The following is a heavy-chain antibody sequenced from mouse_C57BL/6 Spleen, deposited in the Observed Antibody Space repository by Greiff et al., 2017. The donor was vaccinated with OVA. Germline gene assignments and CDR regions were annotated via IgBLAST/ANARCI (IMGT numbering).Heavy chain of an antibody. D-gene: IGHD2-3*01. CDR3: ARSYEDYFDY. Sequence: QVQLQQPGAELVKPGASVKLSCKASGYTFTSYWMHWVKQRPGQSLEGIGMIHPNSGSTNYNEKFKSKATLTVDKSSSTAYRQLSSLTSEDSAVYYCARSYEDYFDYWGQGTTLTVSS. CDR1: GYTFTSYW. CDR2: IHPNSGST. V-gene: IGHV1-64*01. J-gene: IGHJ2*01.